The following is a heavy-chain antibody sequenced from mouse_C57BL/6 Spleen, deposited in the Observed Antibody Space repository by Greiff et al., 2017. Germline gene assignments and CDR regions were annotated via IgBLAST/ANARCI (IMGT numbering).Heavy chain of an antibody. CDR1: GFTFSSYG. V-gene: IGHV5-6*02. CDR2: ISSGGSYT. J-gene: IGHJ3*01. D-gene: IGHD1-1*01. CDR3: ASSSSSWFAY. Sequence: DVMLVESGGDLVKPGGSLKLSCAASGFTFSSYGMSWVRQTPDKRLEWVATISSGGSYTYYPDSVKGRFTISRDNAKNTLYLQMSSLKSEDTAMYYGASSSSSWFAYWGQGTLVTVSA.